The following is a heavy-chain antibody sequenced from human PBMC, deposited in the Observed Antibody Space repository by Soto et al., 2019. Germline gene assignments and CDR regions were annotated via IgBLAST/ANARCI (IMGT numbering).Heavy chain of an antibody. Sequence: GGSLRLSCAASGFTFSSYSMSWVRQAPGKGLEWVSTISGSASSTYYADSVKGRFTISRDNSKNTVYLQMNGLRADDTAVYYCAKDRLAGGFDYWGQGTLVTVSS. CDR3: AKDRLAGGFDY. CDR1: GFTFSSYS. V-gene: IGHV3-23*01. J-gene: IGHJ4*02. CDR2: ISGSASST. D-gene: IGHD3-16*01.